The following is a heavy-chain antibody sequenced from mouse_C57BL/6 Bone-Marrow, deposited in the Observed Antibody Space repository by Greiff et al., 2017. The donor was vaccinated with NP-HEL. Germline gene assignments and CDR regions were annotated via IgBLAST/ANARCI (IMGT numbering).Heavy chain of an antibody. CDR1: GYTFTDYE. J-gene: IGHJ2*01. CDR2: IDPETGGT. CDR3: TRSPPCDY. V-gene: IGHV1-15*01. Sequence: LQESGAELVRPGASVTLSCKASGYTFTDYEMHWVKQTPVHGLEWIGAIDPETGGTAYNQKFKGKAILTADKSSSTAYMELRSLTSEDSAVYYCTRSPPCDYWGKGTTLTVSS.